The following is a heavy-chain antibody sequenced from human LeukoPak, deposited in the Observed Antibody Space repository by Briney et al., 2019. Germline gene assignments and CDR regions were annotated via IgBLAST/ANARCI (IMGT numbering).Heavy chain of an antibody. Sequence: ASVKVSCKASGYTFTGSYIHWVRQAPGQGLEWMGWINPKNGATNYAQKFQGRVTMTRDTSITTAYMELSRLRSDDTAVYYCAREDDILTGFERNWFDPWGQGTLVTVSS. D-gene: IGHD3-9*01. CDR1: GYTFTGSY. CDR2: INPKNGAT. CDR3: AREDDILTGFERNWFDP. V-gene: IGHV1-2*02. J-gene: IGHJ5*02.